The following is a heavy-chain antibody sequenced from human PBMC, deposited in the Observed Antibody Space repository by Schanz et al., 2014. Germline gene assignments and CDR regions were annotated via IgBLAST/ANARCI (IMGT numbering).Heavy chain of an antibody. Sequence: FTFDDYAMHWVRQAPGKGLEWVSGITASGNRTFYADSVKGRFTISRDKSGNTIQLHKKNLRVSHTAVYYCAHKSSKRTLQQVTEERGQGRRDSDSS. CDR1: FTFDDYA. CDR3: AHKSSKRTLQQVTEE. J-gene: IGHJ4*02. CDR2: ITASGNRT. V-gene: IGHV3-23*01. D-gene: IGHD2-21*02.